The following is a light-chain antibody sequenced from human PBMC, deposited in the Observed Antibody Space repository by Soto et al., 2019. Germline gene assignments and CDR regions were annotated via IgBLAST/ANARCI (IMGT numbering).Light chain of an antibody. CDR3: QQYMSYS. V-gene: IGKV1-5*01. Sequence: DIQVTQSPSTLSASLGDRVTITCRASQSVSRSLAWYQQKPGKAPKVLIYDASILERGVPSRFSGSGSGTEFTLTISSLQPDDFATYYCQQYMSYSFGQGTKVDIK. J-gene: IGKJ1*01. CDR2: DAS. CDR1: QSVSRS.